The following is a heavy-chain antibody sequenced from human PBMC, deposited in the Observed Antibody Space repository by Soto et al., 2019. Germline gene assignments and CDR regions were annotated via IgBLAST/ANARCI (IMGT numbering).Heavy chain of an antibody. CDR2: IDPSDSYT. D-gene: IGHD3-10*01. Sequence: PGESLKISCKGSGYSFTSYWISWVRQMPGKGLEWMGRIDPSDSYTNYSPSFQGHVTISADKSISNAYLQWSSLKASDTAMYYCARRVRWFGELFKGAFDIWGQGTMVTVSS. CDR1: GYSFTSYW. V-gene: IGHV5-10-1*01. CDR3: ARRVRWFGELFKGAFDI. J-gene: IGHJ3*02.